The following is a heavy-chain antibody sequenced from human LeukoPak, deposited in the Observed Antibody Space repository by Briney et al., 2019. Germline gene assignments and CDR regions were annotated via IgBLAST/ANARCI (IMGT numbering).Heavy chain of an antibody. D-gene: IGHD3-10*01. CDR1: GGSFSGYY. J-gene: IGHJ5*02. CDR3: ARGQYYDGSVRFDP. CDR2: INHSGST. Sequence: SETLSLTCAVYGGSFSGYYWSWIRQPPGKGLEWIGEINHSGSTNYNPSLKSRVTISVDTSKNQFSLKLSSVTAADTAVYYCARGQYYDGSVRFDPWGQGTLVTVSS. V-gene: IGHV4-34*01.